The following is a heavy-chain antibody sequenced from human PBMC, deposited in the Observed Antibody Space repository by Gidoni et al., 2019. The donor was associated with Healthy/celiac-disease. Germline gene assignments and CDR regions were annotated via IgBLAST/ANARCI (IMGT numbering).Heavy chain of an antibody. CDR3: ARVKEWLQLDYFDY. J-gene: IGHJ4*02. Sequence: EVQLVESGGGLVQPGGSLRLSCAAPGFPFRSYWMHWVRQAPGKGLVWVSRINSDGSSTSYADSVKGRFTISRDNAKNTLYLQMNSLRAEDTAVYYCARVKEWLQLDYFDYWGQGTLVTVSS. V-gene: IGHV3-74*01. CDR2: INSDGSST. CDR1: GFPFRSYW. D-gene: IGHD5-12*01.